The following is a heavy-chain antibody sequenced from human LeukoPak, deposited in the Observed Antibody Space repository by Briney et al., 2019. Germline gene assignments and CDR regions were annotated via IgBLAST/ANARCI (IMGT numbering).Heavy chain of an antibody. CDR3: ARGRMRFGENDY. CDR1: GGSISSSSYY. CDR2: IYYSGST. J-gene: IGHJ4*02. V-gene: IGHV4-61*05. Sequence: SETLSLTCTVSGGSISSSSYYWGWIRQPPGKGLEWIGYIYYSGSTDYHPSLKSRVTISVDTSKNQFSLKLSSVTAADTAVYYWARGRMRFGENDYWGQGTLVTVSS. D-gene: IGHD3-10*01.